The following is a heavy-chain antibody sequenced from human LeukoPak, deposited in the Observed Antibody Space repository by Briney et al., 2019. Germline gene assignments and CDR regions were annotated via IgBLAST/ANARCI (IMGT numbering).Heavy chain of an antibody. CDR1: GFTVSSNY. D-gene: IGHD6-19*01. J-gene: IGHJ4*02. CDR2: IYTGGTT. CDR3: ARVGSSGWFSFDY. V-gene: IGHV3-53*01. Sequence: PGGSLRLSCAASGFTVSSNYMNWVRQAPGKGLEWVSVIYTGGTTYYADSAKGRFTISRDNSKNTLYLQMNSLRAEDTAVYYCARVGSSGWFSFDYWGQGTLVTVSS.